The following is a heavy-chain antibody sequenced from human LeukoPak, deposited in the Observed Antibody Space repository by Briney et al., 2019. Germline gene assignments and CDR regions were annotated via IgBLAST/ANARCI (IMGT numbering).Heavy chain of an antibody. CDR3: ASGAYSHVYPAHY. CDR2: ISYDGSNK. J-gene: IGHJ4*02. V-gene: IGHV3-30*06. CDR1: AFTFSSYG. Sequence: GGSLRLSCAASAFTFSSYGMHWVRQAPGKGLEWVAVISYDGSNKYYADSVKGRFTISRDNSKNTLYLQMNSLRAEDTAVYYFASGAYSHVYPAHYWGQGTLVTVSS. D-gene: IGHD5-18*01.